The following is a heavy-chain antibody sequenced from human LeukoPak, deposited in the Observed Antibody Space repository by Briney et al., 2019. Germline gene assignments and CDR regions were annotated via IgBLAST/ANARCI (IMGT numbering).Heavy chain of an antibody. V-gene: IGHV3-48*04. D-gene: IGHD1-26*01. CDR1: GFTFGSYS. Sequence: GGSLRLSCAASGFTFGSYSMNWVRQAPGKGLEWVSYISSSSSTIYYADSVKGRFTISRDNAKNTLYLQMNSLRAEDTAVYYCAKDFIAMSEWESLGDWGQGTLVTVSS. CDR3: AKDFIAMSEWESLGD. CDR2: ISSSSSTI. J-gene: IGHJ4*02.